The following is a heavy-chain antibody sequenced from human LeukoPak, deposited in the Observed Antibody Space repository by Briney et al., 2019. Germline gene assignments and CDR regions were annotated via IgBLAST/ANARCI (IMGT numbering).Heavy chain of an antibody. CDR1: GFIISGNY. CDR3: ARGHGQ. V-gene: IGHV3-66*01. CDR2: IYTGGTT. Sequence: GGSLRLSCAASGFIISGNYMSWVRQAPGKGLEWVSVIYTGGTTAYIDSVKGRFTISRDTSKNMLYLQMNSLTTDDTAVYYCARGHGQWGQGTLVTVSS. J-gene: IGHJ4*02.